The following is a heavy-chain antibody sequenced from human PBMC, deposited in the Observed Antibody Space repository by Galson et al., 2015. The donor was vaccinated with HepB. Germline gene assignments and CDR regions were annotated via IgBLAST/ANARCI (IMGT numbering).Heavy chain of an antibody. CDR2: ISYDGSNK. CDR3: ARDRDRFNYDFWSGYDY. Sequence: SLRLSCAASGFTFSSYAMHWVRQAPGKGLEWVAVISYDGSNKYYADSVKGRFTISRDNSKNTLYLQMNSLRAEDTAVYYCARDRDRFNYDFWSGYDYWGQGTLVTVSS. J-gene: IGHJ4*02. CDR1: GFTFSSYA. V-gene: IGHV3-30-3*01. D-gene: IGHD3-3*01.